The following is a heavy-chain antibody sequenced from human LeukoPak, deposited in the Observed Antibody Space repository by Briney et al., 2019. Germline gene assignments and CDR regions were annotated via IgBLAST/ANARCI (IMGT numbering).Heavy chain of an antibody. J-gene: IGHJ4*02. CDR3: ASLSPPIDF. Sequence: PSETLSLTCAVYGGSFSGYYWSWIRQPPGKGLEWIGEINHSGSTNYNPSLKSRVTISVDTSKNQFSLNLTSVTAADTAVYYCASLSPPIDFWGQGILVTVSS. V-gene: IGHV4-34*01. D-gene: IGHD3-16*01. CDR1: GGSFSGYY. CDR2: INHSGST.